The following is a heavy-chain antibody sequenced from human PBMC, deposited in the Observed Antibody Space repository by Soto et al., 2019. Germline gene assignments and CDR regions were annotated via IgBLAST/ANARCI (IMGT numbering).Heavy chain of an antibody. D-gene: IGHD6-19*01. CDR2: IDPSDSYT. J-gene: IGHJ6*02. CDR1: GHSFTSYW. CDR3: AREVAVASYYYYGMDV. V-gene: IGHV5-10-1*01. Sequence: PGESLKISCNGSGHSFTSYWISWVRQMPGKGLEWMGRIDPSDSYTNYSPSFQGHVTISADKSISTAYLQWSSLKASDTAMYYCAREVAVASYYYYGMDVWGQGTTVTVSS.